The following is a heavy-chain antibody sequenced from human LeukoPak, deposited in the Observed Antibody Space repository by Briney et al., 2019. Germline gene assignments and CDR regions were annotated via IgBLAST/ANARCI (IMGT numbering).Heavy chain of an antibody. CDR2: IIPILGIA. CDR1: GGTFSSYA. CDR3: ARGPVVAASYYYYYMGV. V-gene: IGHV1-69*04. Sequence: GASVKVSCKASGGTFSSYAISWVRQAPGQGLEWMGRIIPILGIANYAQKFQGRVTITADKSTSTAYMELSSLRSEDTAVYYCARGPVVAASYYYYYMGVWGKGTTVTVSS. D-gene: IGHD2-15*01. J-gene: IGHJ6*03.